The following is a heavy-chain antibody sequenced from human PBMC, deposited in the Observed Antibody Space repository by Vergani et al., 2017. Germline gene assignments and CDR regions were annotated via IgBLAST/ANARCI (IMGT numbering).Heavy chain of an antibody. CDR1: GFTFNNCG. D-gene: IGHD3-10*01. CDR2: IRYDGSNE. CDR3: AKVWGYYGSANYYDY. Sequence: QVKLVESGGGVVQPGGSLRLSCAASGFTFNNCGMHWVRQAPGKGLEWVASIRYDGSNEYYADSVKGRFTISRDNSKNTLYLQMNSLRTEDTAVYYCAKVWGYYGSANYYDYWGQGTLVTVSS. V-gene: IGHV3-30*02. J-gene: IGHJ4*02.